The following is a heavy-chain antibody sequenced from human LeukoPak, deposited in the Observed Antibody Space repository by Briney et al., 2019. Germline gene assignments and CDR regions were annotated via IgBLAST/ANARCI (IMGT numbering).Heavy chain of an antibody. Sequence: GGSLRLSCAASGFTFSSYGMHWVRQAPGKGLEWVAVIWYDGSNKYYADSVKGRFTISRDNSKNTLYLQMNNLRAEDTAVYYCARDQDEGATEDPYYYYGMDVWGQGTTVTVSS. V-gene: IGHV3-33*01. CDR1: GFTFSSYG. J-gene: IGHJ6*02. CDR2: IWYDGSNK. CDR3: ARDQDEGATEDPYYYYGMDV. D-gene: IGHD1-26*01.